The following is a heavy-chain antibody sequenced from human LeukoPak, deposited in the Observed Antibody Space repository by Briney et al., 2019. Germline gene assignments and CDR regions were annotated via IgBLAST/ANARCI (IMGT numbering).Heavy chain of an antibody. D-gene: IGHD6-13*01. CDR1: GYTFTSYG. V-gene: IGHV1-2*02. CDR2: INPNSGGT. J-gene: IGHJ4*02. CDR3: ARDAGAAGIYVY. Sequence: GASVKVSCKASGYTFTSYGISWVRQAPGQGLEWMGWINPNSGGTNYAQKFQGRVTMTRDTSISTAYMELSRLRSDDTAVYYCARDAGAAGIYVYWGQGTLVTVSS.